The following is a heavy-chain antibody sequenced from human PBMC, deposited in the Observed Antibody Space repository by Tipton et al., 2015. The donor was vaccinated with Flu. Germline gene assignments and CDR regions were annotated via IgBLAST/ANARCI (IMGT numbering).Heavy chain of an antibody. Sequence: SLRLSCAASAFTFSDHYMSWIRQAPGKGLEWISYITATGAGVSYADSVEGRFTISRDNAKDSVYLQMNSLRAEDTAVYYCARAHWGSSWSYYFDFWGPGTLVTVSS. D-gene: IGHD6-13*01. CDR2: ITATGAGV. J-gene: IGHJ4*02. CDR1: AFTFSDHY. V-gene: IGHV3-11*01. CDR3: ARAHWGSSWSYYFDF.